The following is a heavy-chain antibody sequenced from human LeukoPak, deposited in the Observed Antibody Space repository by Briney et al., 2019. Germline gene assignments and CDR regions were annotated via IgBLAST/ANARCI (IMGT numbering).Heavy chain of an antibody. J-gene: IGHJ4*02. CDR1: GFRLEPFA. V-gene: IGHV3-23*01. CDR2: MSNIDET. Sequence: GGSLRLSCTGSGFRLEPFAMSWVRQAPGKGLEWVSAMSNIDETYYSDSVKGRFTLSRDNSKNTLSLQMDSLRDEDTAVYYCAKDHPSSGWPAFESWGQGTLVTVSS. D-gene: IGHD6-19*01. CDR3: AKDHPSSGWPAFES.